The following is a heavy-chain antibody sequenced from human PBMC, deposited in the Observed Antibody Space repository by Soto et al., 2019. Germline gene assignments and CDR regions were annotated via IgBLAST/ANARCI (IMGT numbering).Heavy chain of an antibody. CDR3: AIAAAGMGSFDY. Sequence: GGSLRLSCAASGFTVSSNYMSWVRQAPRKGLEWVSVIYSGGSTYYADSVKGRFTISRDNSKNTLYLQMNSLRAEDTAVYYCAIAAAGMGSFDYWGQGTLVTVSS. CDR2: IYSGGST. J-gene: IGHJ4*02. V-gene: IGHV3-66*01. D-gene: IGHD6-13*01. CDR1: GFTVSSNY.